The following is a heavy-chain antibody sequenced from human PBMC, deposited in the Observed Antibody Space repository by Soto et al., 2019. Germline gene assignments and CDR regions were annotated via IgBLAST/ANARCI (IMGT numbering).Heavy chain of an antibody. Sequence: QVQLQESGPGLVKPSQTLSLTCTVSGGSISSGDYYWSWIRQPPGKGLEWIGYIYHSGSTYYNPSLKSRVTISVNKSKNQFSLKLSSVNAADTAVYYCARERPDGARLAPWGQGPLVTVSS. CDR2: IYHSGST. CDR1: GGSISSGDYY. J-gene: IGHJ5*02. V-gene: IGHV4-30-4*01. D-gene: IGHD6-6*01. CDR3: ARERPDGARLAP.